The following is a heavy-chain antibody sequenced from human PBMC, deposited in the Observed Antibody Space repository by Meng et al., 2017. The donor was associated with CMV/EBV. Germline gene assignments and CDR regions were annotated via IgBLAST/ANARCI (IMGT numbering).Heavy chain of an antibody. CDR1: GFTFNYYY. CDR3: ARVTESGADP. V-gene: IGHV3-11*01. D-gene: IGHD3-10*01. J-gene: IGHJ5*02. CDR2: TSTSGTKI. Sequence: GESLKISCAASGFTFNYYYMGWIRQAPGKGLEWVSYTSTSGTKIYYTDAVRGRFTISRDNAKNSLYLQMNSLRAEDTAVYYCARVTESGADPWGQGTLVTVSS.